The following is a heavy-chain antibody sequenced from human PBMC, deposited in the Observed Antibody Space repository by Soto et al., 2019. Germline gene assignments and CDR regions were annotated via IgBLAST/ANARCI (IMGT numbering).Heavy chain of an antibody. Sequence: QVQLVESGGGVVQPGRSLRLSCAASGFTFSSYGMHWVRQAPGKGLEWVAVIWYDGSNKYYADSVKGRFTISRDNSKNKLYLQMNSLRAEDTAVYYCARGGVAAAGSRGNWFDPWGQGTLVTVSS. V-gene: IGHV3-33*01. CDR3: ARGGVAAAGSRGNWFDP. CDR2: IWYDGSNK. D-gene: IGHD6-13*01. J-gene: IGHJ5*02. CDR1: GFTFSSYG.